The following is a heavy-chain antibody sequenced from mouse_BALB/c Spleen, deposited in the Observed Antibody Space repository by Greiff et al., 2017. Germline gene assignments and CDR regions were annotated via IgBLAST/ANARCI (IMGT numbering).Heavy chain of an antibody. CDR2: ISYDGSN. J-gene: IGHJ2*01. D-gene: IGHD2-3*01. CDR1: GYSITSGYY. V-gene: IGHV3-6*02. Sequence: DVKLQESGPGLVKPSQSLSLTCSVTGYSITSGYYWNWIRQFPGNKLEWMGYISYDGSNNYNPSLKNRISITRDTSKNQFFLKLNSVTTEDTATYYCAREGGWLLGYWGQGTTLTVSS. CDR3: AREGGWLLGY.